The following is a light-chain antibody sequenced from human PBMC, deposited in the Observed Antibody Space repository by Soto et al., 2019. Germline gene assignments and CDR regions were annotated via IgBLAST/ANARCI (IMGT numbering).Light chain of an antibody. CDR1: QSISSN. Sequence: EIVMTQSRANLSVSPGERATLSCRASQSISSNLAWYQQKPGQGPRLLIYGASTSATSIPARSSGSGSGTESTLTISSLQSEDFAVYYCQQDNKWPPYTFGQGTKLEIK. V-gene: IGKV3-15*01. CDR3: QQDNKWPPYT. J-gene: IGKJ2*01. CDR2: GAS.